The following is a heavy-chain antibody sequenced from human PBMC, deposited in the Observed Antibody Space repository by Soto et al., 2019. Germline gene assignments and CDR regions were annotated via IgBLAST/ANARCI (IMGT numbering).Heavy chain of an antibody. V-gene: IGHV3-74*01. Sequence: EVQLAESGGGLVQPGGSLRLSCAASGFTFSSHWMHWVRQAPGKGLVWVSRIIGDGNEITYADSVKGRFTISRDNAKEAGRLQSDGLRAEDSAVYYCVRGHVRGNDRQVDYWGQGTLVTVSS. J-gene: IGHJ4*02. CDR2: IIGDGNEI. D-gene: IGHD3-16*02. CDR1: GFTFSSHW. CDR3: VRGHVRGNDRQVDY.